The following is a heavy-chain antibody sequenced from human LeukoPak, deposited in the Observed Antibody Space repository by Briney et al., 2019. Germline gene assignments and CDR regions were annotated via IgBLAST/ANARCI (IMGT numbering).Heavy chain of an antibody. CDR3: ASHDYYDSSGYYYAYYYYGMDV. D-gene: IGHD3-22*01. CDR1: GFTFSSYA. J-gene: IGHJ6*02. Sequence: GGSLRLSCAASGFTFSSYAMSWVRQAPGKGLEWVSAISGSGGSTYYADSVKGRFTISSDNSKNTLYLQMNSLRAEDTAVYYCASHDYYDSSGYYYAYYYYGMDVWGQGTTVTVSS. V-gene: IGHV3-23*01. CDR2: ISGSGGST.